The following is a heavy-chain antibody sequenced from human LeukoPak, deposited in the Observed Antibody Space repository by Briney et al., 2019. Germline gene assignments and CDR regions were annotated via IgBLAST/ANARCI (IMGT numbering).Heavy chain of an antibody. CDR2: ISAYNGNT. CDR3: ARNKKTRLYYYGMDV. CDR1: GYTFTSYG. V-gene: IGHV1-18*01. Sequence: GASVKVSCKASGYTFTSYGISWVRQAPGQGLEWMGWISAYNGNTNYAQKLQGRVTMTTDTSTSAAYMELRSLRSDDTAVYYCARNKKTRLYYYGMDVWGQGTTVTVSS. J-gene: IGHJ6*02. D-gene: IGHD2-2*01.